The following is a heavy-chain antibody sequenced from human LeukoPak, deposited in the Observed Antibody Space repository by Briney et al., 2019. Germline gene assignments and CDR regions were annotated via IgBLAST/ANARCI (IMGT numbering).Heavy chain of an antibody. J-gene: IGHJ6*03. D-gene: IGHD2-21*01. V-gene: IGHV4-59*08. CDR3: ARLPLFHYMDV. CDR1: GGSISSYY. CDR2: IYYTGST. Sequence: PSETLSLTCTVSGGSISSYYWSWIRQPPGKGLEWIGYIYYTGSTNYNPSLKSRVTISLDTSKNQFSLKLSSVTAADTAMYYCARLPLFHYMDVRGKGTTVTVSS.